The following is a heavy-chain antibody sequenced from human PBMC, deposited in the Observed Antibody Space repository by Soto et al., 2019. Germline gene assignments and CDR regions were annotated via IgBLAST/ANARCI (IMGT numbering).Heavy chain of an antibody. CDR1: GYSFTRYG. Sequence: QVQLVQSGAEVKNPGASVKVSCKASGYSFTRYGIGWARQAPGQGLEWMGWINAYNGNTNYAQNLQGRLTLTTDTSTTTAYMALRRLRSNDTAIYYCAMVDVYVTPSPQDVWGQGTTVTVSS. V-gene: IGHV1-18*01. D-gene: IGHD3-16*01. CDR3: AMVDVYVTPSPQDV. J-gene: IGHJ6*02. CDR2: INAYNGNT.